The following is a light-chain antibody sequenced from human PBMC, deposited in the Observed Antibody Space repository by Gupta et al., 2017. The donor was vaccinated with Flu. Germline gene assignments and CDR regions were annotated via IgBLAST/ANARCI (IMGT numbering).Light chain of an antibody. CDR1: QGVSSP. CDR3: QHRSKWPYT. Sequence: EIVLTQSPAILSLSPGERATLSCRASQGVSSPLAWYQQKPGLAPRLLIYDAASRVTGIPARFSGSGSGTEFTLTISSLEPEDGAVYYCQHRSKWPYTFGQGTRLDIK. V-gene: IGKV3-11*01. CDR2: DAA. J-gene: IGKJ5*01.